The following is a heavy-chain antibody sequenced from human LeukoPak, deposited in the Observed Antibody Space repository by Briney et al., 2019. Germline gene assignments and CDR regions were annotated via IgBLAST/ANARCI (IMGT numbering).Heavy chain of an antibody. Sequence: PSETLSLTCTVSGGSISSYYWSWIRQPPGKGLKWIGYIYYSGSTSYSPSLRSRVTISVDTSKNQFSLKLSSVTAADTAVYYCVRDSPYSSGWYRFFDLWGRGTLVTVTS. D-gene: IGHD6-19*01. CDR2: IYYSGST. V-gene: IGHV4-59*01. CDR1: GGSISSYY. J-gene: IGHJ2*01. CDR3: VRDSPYSSGWYRFFDL.